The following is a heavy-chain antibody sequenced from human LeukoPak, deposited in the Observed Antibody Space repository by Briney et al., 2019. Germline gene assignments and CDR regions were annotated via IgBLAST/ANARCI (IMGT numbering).Heavy chain of an antibody. V-gene: IGHV4-59*12. CDR1: GGSISSYY. CDR2: IYYSGST. D-gene: IGHD3-22*01. CDR3: AGPSWYYYDSSGYSH. Sequence: SETLSLTCTVSGGSISSYYWSWIRQPPGKGLEWIGYIYYSGSTNYNPSLKSRVTISVDTSKNQFSLKLSSVTAADTAVYYCAGPSWYYYDSSGYSHWGQGTLVTVSS. J-gene: IGHJ4*02.